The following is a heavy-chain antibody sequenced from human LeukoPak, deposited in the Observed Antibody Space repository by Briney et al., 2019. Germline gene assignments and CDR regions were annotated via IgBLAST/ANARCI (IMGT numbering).Heavy chain of an antibody. CDR2: INHSGST. D-gene: IGHD6-13*01. J-gene: IGHJ2*01. Sequence: SETLSLTCAVYGGSFSGYYWGWIRQPPGKGLEWIGEINHSGSTNYNPSLKSRVTISVDTSKNQFSLKLSSVTAADTAVYYCARVTGGSSSWYVGHWYFDLWGRGTLVTVSS. CDR3: ARVTGGSSSWYVGHWYFDL. CDR1: GGSFSGYY. V-gene: IGHV4-34*01.